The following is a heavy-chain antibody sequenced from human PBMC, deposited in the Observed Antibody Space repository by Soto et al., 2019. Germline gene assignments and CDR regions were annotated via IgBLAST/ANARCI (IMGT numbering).Heavy chain of an antibody. D-gene: IGHD6-19*01. Sequence: EVQLLESGGGLVQPGGSLRLSCAASGFTFSSYAMSWVRQAPGKGLEWVSAISGSGASTYYADSVKARFTISRDSSKNTLYLQMNSLRAEDTDIYYCAKDEGAWIALAGKGYFHHWGQGTLVTVSS. CDR2: ISGSGAST. CDR3: AKDEGAWIALAGKGYFHH. V-gene: IGHV3-23*01. J-gene: IGHJ1*01. CDR1: GFTFSSYA.